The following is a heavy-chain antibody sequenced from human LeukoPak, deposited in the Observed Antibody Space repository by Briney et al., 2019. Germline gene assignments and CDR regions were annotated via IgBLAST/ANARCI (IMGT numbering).Heavy chain of an antibody. CDR2: IIGRGGSS. V-gene: IGHV3-23*01. Sequence: GGSLRLSCAASGFTFNNFALSWVRQAPEKELEWVATIIGRGGSSSHAASVKGRFTISRDNSNNTLYLHMSSLRADDTAVYYCAKHPGPYGGNPFNSWGLGMLITVSS. CDR3: AKHPGPYGGNPFNS. CDR1: GFTFNNFA. J-gene: IGHJ4*02. D-gene: IGHD4-23*01.